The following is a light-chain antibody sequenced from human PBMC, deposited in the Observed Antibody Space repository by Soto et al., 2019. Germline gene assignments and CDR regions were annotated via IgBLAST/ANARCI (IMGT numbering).Light chain of an antibody. Sequence: QSVLTQPPSGSGTPGQRVTISGSGSSSNIGSNYVYWYQQLPGTAPKLLIYRNNQRPSGVPDRFSGSKSGTSASLAISGLRSEDEADYYCAAWDDSLSARVVFGGGTKLTVL. CDR3: AAWDDSLSARVV. J-gene: IGLJ2*01. CDR1: SSNIGSNY. CDR2: RNN. V-gene: IGLV1-47*01.